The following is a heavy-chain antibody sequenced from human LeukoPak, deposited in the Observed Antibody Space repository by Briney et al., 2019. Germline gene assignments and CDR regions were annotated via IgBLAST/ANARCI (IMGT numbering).Heavy chain of an antibody. D-gene: IGHD1-1*01. CDR2: IYTSGST. CDR1: GGSISSGSYY. J-gene: IGHJ5*02. Sequence: SQTLSLTCTVSGGSISSGSYYWSWIRQPAGKGLEWIGRIYTSGSTNYNPSLKSRVTMSVDTSKNQFSLKLSSVTAADTAVYYCARVGTTGTTLDPWGQGTLVTVSS. V-gene: IGHV4-61*02. CDR3: ARVGTTGTTLDP.